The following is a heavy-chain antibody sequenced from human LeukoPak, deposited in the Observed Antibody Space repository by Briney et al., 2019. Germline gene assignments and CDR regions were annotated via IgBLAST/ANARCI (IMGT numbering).Heavy chain of an antibody. CDR1: GYTFTSYG. Sequence: ASVKVSCKASGYTFTSYGISWVRQAPGQGLEWMGWISAYNGNTNYAQKLQGRVTMTTDTSTSTAYMELRSLRSDDTAVYYCSRDADYSNNGVYFDYWGQGTLVTVSS. CDR2: ISAYNGNT. V-gene: IGHV1-18*01. CDR3: SRDADYSNNGVYFDY. J-gene: IGHJ4*02. D-gene: IGHD4-11*01.